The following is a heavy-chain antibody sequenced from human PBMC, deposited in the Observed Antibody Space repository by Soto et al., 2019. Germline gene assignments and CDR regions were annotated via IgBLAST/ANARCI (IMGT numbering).Heavy chain of an antibody. CDR1: GLTFSSYW. V-gene: IGHV3-7*01. J-gene: IGHJ5*02. Sequence: ESGGGLAQPGGSLRLSCAASGLTFSSYWMTWVRQAPGKGLEWVANIKQDGSEKYYVDSVKGRFTISRDNAKNSLYLQMNNLRVEDTAVYYYARGEAIGDDPWGHGTLVTVSS. CDR2: IKQDGSEK. D-gene: IGHD3-10*01. CDR3: ARGEAIGDDP.